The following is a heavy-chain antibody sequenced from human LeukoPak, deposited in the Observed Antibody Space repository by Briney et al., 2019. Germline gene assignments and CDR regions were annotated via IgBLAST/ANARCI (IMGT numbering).Heavy chain of an antibody. Sequence: GESLKISCKGSGYSFTSYWIGWVRQMPGKGLEWMGIIYPGDSDTRYSPSFQGQVTISADKSISTAYLQWSSLKASDTAMYYCARAHCGGDCYFAEYFQHWGQGTLVTVSS. D-gene: IGHD2-21*02. V-gene: IGHV5-51*01. CDR1: GYSFTSYW. CDR3: ARAHCGGDCYFAEYFQH. J-gene: IGHJ1*01. CDR2: IYPGDSDT.